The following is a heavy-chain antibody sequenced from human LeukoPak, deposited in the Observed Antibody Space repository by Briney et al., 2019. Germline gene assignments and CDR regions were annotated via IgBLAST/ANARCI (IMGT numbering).Heavy chain of an antibody. D-gene: IGHD3-3*01. CDR2: IIPIFGTA. CDR3: ARAPQPDYDFWSGYYIYFDY. J-gene: IGHJ4*02. CDR1: GGTFSSYA. Sequence: SVKVSCKASGGTFSSYAISWVRQAPGQGLEWMGGIIPIFGTANYAQKFQGRVTITADESTSTAYMELSSLRSEDTAVYYCARAPQPDYDFWSGYYIYFDYWGQGTLVTVSS. V-gene: IGHV1-69*13.